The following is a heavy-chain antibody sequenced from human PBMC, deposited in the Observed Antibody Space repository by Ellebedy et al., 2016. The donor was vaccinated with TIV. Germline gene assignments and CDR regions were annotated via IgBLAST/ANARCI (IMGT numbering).Heavy chain of an antibody. V-gene: IGHV4-34*01. J-gene: IGHJ4*02. CDR1: GGSISPYY. D-gene: IGHD2-15*01. CDR2: INHSGST. Sequence: MPSETLSLTCTVSGGSISPYYWSWIRQPPGKGLEWIGEINHSGSTNYNPSLKSRVTISVDTSKNQFSLKLSSVTAADTAVYYCARGQGRVAASLNFDYWGQGTLVTVSS. CDR3: ARGQGRVAASLNFDY.